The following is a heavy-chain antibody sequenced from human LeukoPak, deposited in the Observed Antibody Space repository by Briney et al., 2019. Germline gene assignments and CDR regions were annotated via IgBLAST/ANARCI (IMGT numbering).Heavy chain of an antibody. CDR2: IGGSDANT. CDR1: GFTFSSYA. Sequence: GSLRLSCAASGFTFSSYAMTWVRQAPGKGLEWVSAIGGSDANTYYADSVKGRFAISRDNSKNTLYLQMNSLRGEDTAVYYCATHHTSRYSHYYFDFWGQGTLVTVSS. CDR3: ATHHTSRYSHYYFDF. J-gene: IGHJ4*02. D-gene: IGHD2-21*01. V-gene: IGHV3-23*01.